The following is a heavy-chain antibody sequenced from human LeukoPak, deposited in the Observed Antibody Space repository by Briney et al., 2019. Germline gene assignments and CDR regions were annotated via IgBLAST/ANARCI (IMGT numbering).Heavy chain of an antibody. CDR1: GGTFSIYA. Sequence: SVKVSCKASGGTFSIYAISWVRQVPGQGLEWMGRIIPIFGIANYAQKFQGRVTITADKSTSTAYMELSSLRSEDTAVYYCARDSDCSGGSCFPYFDYWGQGTLVTVSS. CDR3: ARDSDCSGGSCFPYFDY. V-gene: IGHV1-69*04. J-gene: IGHJ4*02. D-gene: IGHD2-15*01. CDR2: IIPIFGIA.